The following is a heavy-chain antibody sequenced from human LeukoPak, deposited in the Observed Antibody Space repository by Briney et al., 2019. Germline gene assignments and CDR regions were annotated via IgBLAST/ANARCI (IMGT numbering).Heavy chain of an antibody. CDR3: AKDAEQWLIRSFDY. CDR2: ISGSGDST. CDR1: GFTFISYARYA. D-gene: IGHD6-19*01. V-gene: IGHV3-23*01. J-gene: IGHJ4*02. Sequence: GGSLRLSCAASGFTFISYARYAMSWVRQAPGKGLEWVPGISGSGDSTYYADSVKGRFTISRDNSKNTLYLQMNSLRAEDTALYYCAKDAEQWLIRSFDYWGQGTLVTVSS.